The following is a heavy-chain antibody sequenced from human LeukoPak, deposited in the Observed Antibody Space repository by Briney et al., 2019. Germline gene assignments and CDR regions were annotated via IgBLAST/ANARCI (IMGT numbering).Heavy chain of an antibody. V-gene: IGHV3-23*01. J-gene: IGHJ4*02. CDR2: ISGSGDST. D-gene: IGHD6-19*01. Sequence: GGSLRLSCAASGFTFSSYAMTWVRQAPGKGLEWVSGISGSGDSTYYADSVKGRFIISRDNSKNTFYLQMNILRAEDTAVYYCAKVRYNSGWLFDYWGQGTLVTVSS. CDR3: AKVRYNSGWLFDY. CDR1: GFTFSSYA.